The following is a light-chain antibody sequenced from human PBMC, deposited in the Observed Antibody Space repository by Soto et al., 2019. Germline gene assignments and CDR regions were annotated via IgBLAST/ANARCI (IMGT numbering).Light chain of an antibody. Sequence: DIVMTQSPDSLAVSLGERATINCKSSQSVLYSSNNKNYLAWYQQKPGQPPKLLIYWASTRESGVPDRFSGRGYGTDFPLTISSLQAEDVAVYYCQQYYSTPPYTFGQGTKLEIK. CDR1: QSVLYSSNNKNY. J-gene: IGKJ2*01. V-gene: IGKV4-1*01. CDR2: WAS. CDR3: QQYYSTPPYT.